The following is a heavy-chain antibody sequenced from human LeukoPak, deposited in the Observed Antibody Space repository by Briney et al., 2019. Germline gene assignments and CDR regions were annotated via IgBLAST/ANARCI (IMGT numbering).Heavy chain of an antibody. V-gene: IGHV3-48*04. J-gene: IGHJ4*02. Sequence: PGGSLRLSCAASGFTFSSYSMNWVRQAPGKGLEGVSYISSSSSTIYYADSVKGRFTISRDNAKNSLYLQMNSLRAEDTAVYYCARDRGTIVVAPSYYFDYWGQGTLVTVS. D-gene: IGHD3-22*01. CDR1: GFTFSSYS. CDR2: ISSSSSTI. CDR3: ARDRGTIVVAPSYYFDY.